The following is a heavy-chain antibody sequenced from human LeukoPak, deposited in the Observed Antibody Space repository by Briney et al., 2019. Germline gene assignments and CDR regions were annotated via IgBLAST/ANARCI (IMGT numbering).Heavy chain of an antibody. J-gene: IGHJ4*02. D-gene: IGHD6-6*01. V-gene: IGHV4-59*01. CDR3: ARAPSAKNSSPYFFDY. CDR1: GGSISTYY. CDR2: IYYSGST. Sequence: KTSETLYLTCTVSGGSISTYYWSWIRQPPGKGLEWIGYIYYSGSTNYNPSLKSRVTISVDTSKNQFSLKLSSVTAADTAVYYCARAPSAKNSSPYFFDYWGQGTLVTVSS.